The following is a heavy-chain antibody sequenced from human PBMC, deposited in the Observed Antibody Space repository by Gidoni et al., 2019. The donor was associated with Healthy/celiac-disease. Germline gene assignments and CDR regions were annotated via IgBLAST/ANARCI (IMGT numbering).Heavy chain of an antibody. D-gene: IGHD6-13*01. Sequence: EVQLVESGGGLVKPGGSLRLSCAASGFTFSSYSMNWVRQAPGKGLEWVSSISSSSSYIYYADSVKGRFTISRDNAKNSLYLQMNSLRAEDTAVYYCAKEGYSSSRYVFDYWGQGTLVTVSS. V-gene: IGHV3-21*01. CDR2: ISSSSSYI. CDR3: AKEGYSSSRYVFDY. CDR1: GFTFSSYS. J-gene: IGHJ4*02.